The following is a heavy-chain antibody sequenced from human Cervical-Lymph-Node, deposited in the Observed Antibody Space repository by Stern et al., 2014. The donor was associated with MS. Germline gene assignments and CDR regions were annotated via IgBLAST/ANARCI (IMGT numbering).Heavy chain of an antibody. J-gene: IGHJ5*02. CDR3: ATTRWDLFTWNWFDP. CDR2: IHDSGST. V-gene: IGHV4-61*02. CDR1: GGSISSSGYY. D-gene: IGHD1-26*01. Sequence: VQLVESGPGLVKPSQTLSLTCTVSGGSISSSGYYWSWLRQPADKGLEWIGRIHDSGSTYYNPSLKSRVTISMATAQNQFSLKLPSVTAADTAVYYCATTRWDLFTWNWFDPWGQGTLVTVSS.